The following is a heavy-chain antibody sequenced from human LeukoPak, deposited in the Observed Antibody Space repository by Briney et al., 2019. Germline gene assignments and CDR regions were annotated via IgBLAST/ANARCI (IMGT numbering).Heavy chain of an antibody. Sequence: PSETLSLTCTVSGGSISSYYWSWIRQPPGKGLEWIGYLYYSGSTNYNLSLKSRVTISVDTSKNQFSLKLSSVTAADTAVYYCARMEALVTPIDYWGQGTLVTVSS. CDR2: LYYSGST. CDR3: ARMEALVTPIDY. V-gene: IGHV4-59*01. J-gene: IGHJ4*02. CDR1: GGSISSYY. D-gene: IGHD4-23*01.